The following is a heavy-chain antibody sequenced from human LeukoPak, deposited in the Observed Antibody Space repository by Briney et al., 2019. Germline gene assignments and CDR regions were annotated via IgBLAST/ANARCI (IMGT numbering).Heavy chain of an antibody. V-gene: IGHV4-34*01. CDR3: VRWTPRTEMKGLNYYYGMDV. J-gene: IGHJ6*04. CDR2: INHNGRT. D-gene: IGHD3/OR15-3a*01. CDR1: GGSFNTYY. Sequence: KSSETLSLTCGVYGGSFNTYYWSWIRQPPGKGLEWIGEINHNGRTNYNPSLKSRVTISVDSSMNQFSLKVTSVTAADTAVYYCVRWTPRTEMKGLNYYYGMDVWGKGRTVTVSS.